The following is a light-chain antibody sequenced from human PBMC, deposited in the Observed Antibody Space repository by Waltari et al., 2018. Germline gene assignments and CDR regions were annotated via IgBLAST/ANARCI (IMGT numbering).Light chain of an antibody. CDR2: SAS. J-gene: IGKJ4*01. Sequence: DIQLTQSPSFLSASVGDRVTITCRASQDINIYLAWYQQKPGNATKVLISSASTLRSGVPARFSGSGSGTTFTLTISGLQPEDFASYYWQQLNSYPLTFGGGTKVEIK. CDR3: QQLNSYPLT. V-gene: IGKV1-9*01. CDR1: QDINIY.